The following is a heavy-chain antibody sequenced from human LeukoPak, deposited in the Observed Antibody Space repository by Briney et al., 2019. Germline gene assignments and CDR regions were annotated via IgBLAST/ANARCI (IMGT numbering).Heavy chain of an antibody. CDR1: GYSISSGYY. V-gene: IGHV4-38-2*02. CDR2: IYHSGIT. CDR3: ARGGYYGSGNDFRFDP. D-gene: IGHD3-10*01. J-gene: IGHJ5*02. Sequence: SETLSLTCTVSGYSISSGYYWGWIRQPPGKGLEWIGSIYHSGITYYNPSLKSRVTISVDTSKNQFSLKLNSVTAADTAVYYCARGGYYGSGNDFRFDPWGQGTLVTVSS.